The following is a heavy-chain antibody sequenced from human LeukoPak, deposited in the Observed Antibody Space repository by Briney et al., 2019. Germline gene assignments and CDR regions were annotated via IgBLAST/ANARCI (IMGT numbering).Heavy chain of an antibody. D-gene: IGHD4-23*01. CDR1: GGSFSGYY. CDR3: ARVDRDLTVVPDVWFDP. V-gene: IGHV4-34*01. J-gene: IGHJ5*02. Sequence: PSETLSLTCAVYGGSFSGYYWRWIRQPPGKGLEWIGEINHSGSTNYNPSLKSRVTISVDTSKNQFSLKLSSVTAADTAVYYCARVDRDLTVVPDVWFDPWGQGTLVTVSS. CDR2: INHSGST.